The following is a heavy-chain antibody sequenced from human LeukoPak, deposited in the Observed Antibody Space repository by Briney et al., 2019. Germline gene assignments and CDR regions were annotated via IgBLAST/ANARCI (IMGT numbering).Heavy chain of an antibody. Sequence: GGSLRLSCAASGFTFSTYTIHWVRRAPGKGLEWVAVISYDGSSDYYADSVEGRFTISRDDSKNTLYLQMNSLRAEDTAVYYCARASRWLQVGFDYWGQGTPVTVSS. CDR2: ISYDGSSD. D-gene: IGHD5-24*01. V-gene: IGHV3-30-3*01. CDR3: ARASRWLQVGFDY. J-gene: IGHJ4*02. CDR1: GFTFSTYT.